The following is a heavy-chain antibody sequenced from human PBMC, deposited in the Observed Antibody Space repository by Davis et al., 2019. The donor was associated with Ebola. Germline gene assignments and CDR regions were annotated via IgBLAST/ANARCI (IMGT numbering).Heavy chain of an antibody. J-gene: IGHJ4*02. CDR3: ARPHDYGDSESLLFESYFDY. D-gene: IGHD4-17*01. CDR1: GFTFSSYS. Sequence: GESLKISCAASGFTFSSYSMNWVRQAPGKGLVWVSRINSDGSSTSYADSVKGRFTISRDNAKNTLYLQMNSLRAEDTAVYYCARPHDYGDSESLLFESYFDYWGQGTLVTVSS. V-gene: IGHV3-74*01. CDR2: INSDGSST.